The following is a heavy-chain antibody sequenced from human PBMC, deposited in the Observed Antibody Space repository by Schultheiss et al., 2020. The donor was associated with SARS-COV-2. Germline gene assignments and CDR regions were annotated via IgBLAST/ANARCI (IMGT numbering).Heavy chain of an antibody. D-gene: IGHD6-13*01. CDR2: ISSSGSTI. V-gene: IGHV3-11*04. CDR1: GFTFSDYY. Sequence: GGSLRLSCAESGFTFSDYYMSWIRQAPGKGLEWVSYISSSGSTIYYADSVKGRFTISRDNAKNSLYLQMNSLRAEDTAVYYCAREFLDSSSWFYYYYYYMDVWGKGTTVTVSS. J-gene: IGHJ6*03. CDR3: AREFLDSSSWFYYYYYYMDV.